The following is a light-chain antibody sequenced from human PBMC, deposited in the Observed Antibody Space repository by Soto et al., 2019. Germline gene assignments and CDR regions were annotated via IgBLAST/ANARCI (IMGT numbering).Light chain of an antibody. V-gene: IGKV1-5*01. CDR2: YVS. Sequence: DIQMTQSPSTLSASVGDSITITCRASQRINGWLAWYQQKPGKAPNLLIYYVSSLESGVPSRFSGSGSGTEFTLTISSLQPDDFATYYCQQYNSYPLTSGGGTKVDIK. CDR1: QRINGW. J-gene: IGKJ4*01. CDR3: QQYNSYPLT.